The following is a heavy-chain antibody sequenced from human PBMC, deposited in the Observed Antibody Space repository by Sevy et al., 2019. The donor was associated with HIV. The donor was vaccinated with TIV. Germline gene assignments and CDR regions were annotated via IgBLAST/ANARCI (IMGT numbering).Heavy chain of an antibody. Sequence: GGSLRLSCAASGFTFSSYWMSWVRQAPGKGLEWVANIKKDGSEKYYVDSVKGRFTISGDNAKNSLNLQMTSLRVEDTAMYYGARDCSSTNCLWGLDVWGQGTTVTVSS. CDR2: IKKDGSEK. J-gene: IGHJ6*02. CDR3: ARDCSSTNCLWGLDV. CDR1: GFTFSSYW. V-gene: IGHV3-7*03. D-gene: IGHD2-2*01.